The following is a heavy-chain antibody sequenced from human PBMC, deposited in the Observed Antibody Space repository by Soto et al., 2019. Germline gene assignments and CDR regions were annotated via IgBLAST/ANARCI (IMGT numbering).Heavy chain of an antibody. V-gene: IGHV1-18*01. J-gene: IGHJ6*02. CDR3: ARHCSSTSCYVYYYGMDV. D-gene: IGHD2-2*01. Sequence: QVQLVQSGAEVKKPGASVKVSCKASGYTFTSYGISWVRQAPGQVLGWMGWISAYNGNTNYAQKLRGRVTMTTDTPTSTAYMELRSLRSDDPAVYYCARHCSSTSCYVYYYGMDVWGQGTTVTVSS. CDR2: ISAYNGNT. CDR1: GYTFTSYG.